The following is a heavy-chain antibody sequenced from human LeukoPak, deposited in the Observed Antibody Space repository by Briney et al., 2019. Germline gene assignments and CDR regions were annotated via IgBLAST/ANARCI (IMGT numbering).Heavy chain of an antibody. CDR3: ARDGIFDY. J-gene: IGHJ4*02. Sequence: MTGGSLRLSCAASGFTFSTYSMHWVRQAPGKGLEWVSSIRSGSTYINYADSVKGRFTISRDDAKNSLYLQMNSLRAEDTAVYYCARDGIFDYWGQGTLVTVSS. CDR2: IRSGSTYI. V-gene: IGHV3-21*01. CDR1: GFTFSTYS.